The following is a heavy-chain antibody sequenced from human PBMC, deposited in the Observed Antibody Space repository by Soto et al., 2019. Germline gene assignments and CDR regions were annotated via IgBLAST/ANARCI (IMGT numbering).Heavy chain of an antibody. CDR3: AGFFAWGVVPAGFDY. CDR2: INHSGST. CDR1: GGSFSGYY. D-gene: IGHD2-2*01. V-gene: IGHV4-34*01. J-gene: IGHJ4*02. Sequence: PSETLSLTCAVYGGSFSGYYWSWIRQPPGKGLEWIGEINHSGSTNYNPSLKSRVTISVDTSKNQFSLKLSSVTAADTAVYYCAGFFAWGVVPAGFDYWGQGTLVTVSS.